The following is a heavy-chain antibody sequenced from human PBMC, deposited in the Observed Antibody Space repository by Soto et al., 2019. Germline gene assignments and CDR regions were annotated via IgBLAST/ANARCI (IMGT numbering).Heavy chain of an antibody. Sequence: GGSLRLSCAASGFTFSSYAMSWVRQAPGEGLEWVSAISGSGGSTYYADSVKGRFTISRDNSKNTLYLQMNSLRAEDTAVYYCAKDSTKGTTHYYYGMDVWGQGTTVTVSS. CDR3: AKDSTKGTTHYYYGMDV. CDR2: ISGSGGST. D-gene: IGHD1-7*01. V-gene: IGHV3-23*01. J-gene: IGHJ6*02. CDR1: GFTFSSYA.